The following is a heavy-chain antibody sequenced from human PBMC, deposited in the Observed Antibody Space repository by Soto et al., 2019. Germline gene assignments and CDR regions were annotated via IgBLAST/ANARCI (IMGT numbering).Heavy chain of an antibody. CDR1: GYTFTSYA. D-gene: IGHD6-19*01. J-gene: IGHJ5*02. Sequence: ASVKVSCKASGYTFTSYAMHWVRQAPGQRLEWMGWINAGNGNTKYSQKFQGRVTITRDTSASTAYMELSSLRSEDTAVYYCARGLSIAVAGGVDPWGQGTLVTVS. CDR2: INAGNGNT. V-gene: IGHV1-3*01. CDR3: ARGLSIAVAGGVDP.